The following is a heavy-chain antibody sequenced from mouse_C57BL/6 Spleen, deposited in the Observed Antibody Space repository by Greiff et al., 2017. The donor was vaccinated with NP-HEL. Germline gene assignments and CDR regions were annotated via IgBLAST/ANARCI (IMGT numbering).Heavy chain of an antibody. Sequence: VQLQQSGPELVKPGASVKISCKASGYAFSSSWMNWVKQRPGKGLEWIGRIYPGDGDTNYNGKFKGKATLTADKSSSTAYMQLSSLTSEDAAVYFCARSESLAWFAYWGQGTLVTVSA. CDR2: IYPGDGDT. CDR3: ARSESLAWFAY. CDR1: GYAFSSSW. J-gene: IGHJ3*01. V-gene: IGHV1-82*01.